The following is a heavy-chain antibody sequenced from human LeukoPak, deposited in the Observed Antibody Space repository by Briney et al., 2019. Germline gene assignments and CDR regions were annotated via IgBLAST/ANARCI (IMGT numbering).Heavy chain of an antibody. CDR2: ISFDASNQ. V-gene: IGHV3-30*18. J-gene: IGHJ4*02. CDR1: GFTFSSYG. CDR3: AKWDRGSGWQLDF. Sequence: PGGSLRLSCLASGFTFSSYGMHWVRQAPGKGLEWVSFISFDASNQYYADSVKGRFTISRDNSKNTLYLQMNSLRAEDTAVYYCAKWDRGSGWQLDFWGQGTLVTVSS. D-gene: IGHD6-19*01.